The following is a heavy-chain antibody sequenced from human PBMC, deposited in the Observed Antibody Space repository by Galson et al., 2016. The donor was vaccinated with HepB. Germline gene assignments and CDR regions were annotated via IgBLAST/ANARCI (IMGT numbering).Heavy chain of an antibody. CDR3: ATLSVIAAHFDY. D-gene: IGHD6-13*01. J-gene: IGHJ4*02. CDR2: IYHSGST. Sequence: SETLSLTCSVSGGSLTTSFYYWSWIRQPPGKGLEWIGYIYHSGSTNYNPSLKSRVTMSVDTSKNQLSLRLTSVTAADTAVYYCATLSVIAAHFDYWGQGTLVTVSS. V-gene: IGHV4-61*01. CDR1: GGSLTTSFYY.